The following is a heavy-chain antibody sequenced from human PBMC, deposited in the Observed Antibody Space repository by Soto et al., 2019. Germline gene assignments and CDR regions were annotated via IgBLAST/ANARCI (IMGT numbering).Heavy chain of an antibody. J-gene: IGHJ4*02. Sequence: SVKVSCKASGGTFSSYAISWVRQAPGQGLEWMGGIIPIFGTANYAQKFQGRVTITADESTSTAYMELSSLRSEDTAAYYCARDSGSYNEAFDYWGQGTLVTVSS. CDR1: GGTFSSYA. CDR2: IIPIFGTA. CDR3: ARDSGSYNEAFDY. D-gene: IGHD1-26*01. V-gene: IGHV1-69*13.